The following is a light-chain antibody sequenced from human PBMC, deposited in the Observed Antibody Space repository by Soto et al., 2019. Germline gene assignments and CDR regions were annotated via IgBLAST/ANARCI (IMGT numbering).Light chain of an antibody. V-gene: IGLV2-8*01. CDR2: EVS. J-gene: IGLJ2*01. CDR3: SSLAGMNKVV. Sequence: QSALTQPPSASGSPGQSVTISCTGTXXXVGGSHYVSWYQQHPGKAPKLIIFEVSERPSGVPDRFSGSKSGNTASLTVSGLQAADEADYFCSSLAGMNKVVFGGGTKVTVL. CDR1: XXXVGGSHY.